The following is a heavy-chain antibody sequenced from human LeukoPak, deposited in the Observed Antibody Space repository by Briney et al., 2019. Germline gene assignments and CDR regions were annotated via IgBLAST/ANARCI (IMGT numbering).Heavy chain of an antibody. D-gene: IGHD5-12*01. CDR2: IYYSGST. CDR1: GGSISSYY. CDR3: ARELASEGGAFDI. Sequence: ETLSLTCTVSGGSISSYYWSWIRQPPGKGREWSGYIYYSGSTNYNPSLKSRVTISVDTSKNQFSLKLSSVTAADTAVYYCARELASEGGAFDIWGQGTMVTVSS. J-gene: IGHJ3*02. V-gene: IGHV4-59*01.